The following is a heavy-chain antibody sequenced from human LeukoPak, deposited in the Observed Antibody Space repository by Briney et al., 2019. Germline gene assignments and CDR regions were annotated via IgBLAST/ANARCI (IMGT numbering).Heavy chain of an antibody. D-gene: IGHD3-22*01. CDR2: ISGSGGST. Sequence: GGSLRLSCAASGFSFSNYAMSWVRQAPGKGLEWVSAISGSGGSTYYADSVKGRFTISRDNSKNTLYLQMNSLRAEDTAVYYCAKEGLYDSSGYYGAFDIWGQGTMVTVSS. V-gene: IGHV3-23*01. J-gene: IGHJ3*02. CDR1: GFSFSNYA. CDR3: AKEGLYDSSGYYGAFDI.